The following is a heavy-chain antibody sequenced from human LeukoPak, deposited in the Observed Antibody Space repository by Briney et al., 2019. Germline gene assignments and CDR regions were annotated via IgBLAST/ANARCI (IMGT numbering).Heavy chain of an antibody. Sequence: GGSLRLSXAASGFTFSSYAMSWVRQAPGKGLEWVSAISGSGGSTYYADSVKGRFTISRDNSKNTLYLQMNSLRAEDTAVYYCAKVDPVWSGYYTVDYWGQGTLVTVSS. CDR2: ISGSGGST. D-gene: IGHD3-3*01. J-gene: IGHJ4*02. CDR1: GFTFSSYA. V-gene: IGHV3-23*01. CDR3: AKVDPVWSGYYTVDY.